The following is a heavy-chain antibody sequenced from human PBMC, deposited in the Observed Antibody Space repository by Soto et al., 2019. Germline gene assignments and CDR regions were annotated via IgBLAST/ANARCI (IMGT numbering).Heavy chain of an antibody. V-gene: IGHV3-73*01. Sequence: PGGSLRLSCAASGFTFSGSAMHWVRQASGKGLEWVGRIRSKANSYATAYAASVKGRFTISRDDSKNTAYLQMNSLKTEDTAVYYCTRSPDAIFGVVHPYYYYYMDVWGKGTTVTVSS. CDR3: TRSPDAIFGVVHPYYYYYMDV. CDR2: IRSKANSYAT. D-gene: IGHD3-3*01. J-gene: IGHJ6*03. CDR1: GFTFSGSA.